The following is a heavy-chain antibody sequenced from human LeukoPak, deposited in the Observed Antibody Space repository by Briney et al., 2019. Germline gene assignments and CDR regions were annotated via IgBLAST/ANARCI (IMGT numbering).Heavy chain of an antibody. J-gene: IGHJ5*02. V-gene: IGHV3-53*01. CDR1: GFTVSSNY. CDR3: ARGQSSGTYHRFDP. Sequence: GGSLRLSCAASGFTVSSNYMSWVRQAPGKGLEWVSFIYSGGATYYADSVKGRFTISRDKSKNTLYLQMNSLRAEDTAVYYCARGQSSGTYHRFDPWGQGTLVTVSS. CDR2: IYSGGAT. D-gene: IGHD1-26*01.